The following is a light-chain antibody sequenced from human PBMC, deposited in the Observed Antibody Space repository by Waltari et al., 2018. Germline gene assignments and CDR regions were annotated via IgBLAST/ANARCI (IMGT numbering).Light chain of an antibody. CDR2: CAS. Sequence: EILMTQSPATLSVSPGERATLACRANQSVSSNLAWYQQKPGQAPRLLIYCASTRATGIPARFSGSGSATEFTLTISSLQSEDFAVYYCQQYNNWPPYTVGQGTKLEIK. CDR3: QQYNNWPPYT. J-gene: IGKJ2*01. V-gene: IGKV3-15*01. CDR1: QSVSSN.